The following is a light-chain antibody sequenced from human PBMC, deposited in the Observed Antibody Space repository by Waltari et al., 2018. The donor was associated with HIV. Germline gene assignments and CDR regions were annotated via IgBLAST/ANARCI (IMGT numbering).Light chain of an antibody. V-gene: IGKV1-12*02. Sequence: DIQMTQSPSSVSASVGDRVTLTCRASQDISDKLAWYQQTPGKAPKLLIYFSSTLQGGVPSTFSGRGSGTEFTLTITTLQPEDFGTYYCQQASSFPYTFGPVTKVDMK. J-gene: IGKJ3*01. CDR2: FSS. CDR1: QDISDK. CDR3: QQASSFPYT.